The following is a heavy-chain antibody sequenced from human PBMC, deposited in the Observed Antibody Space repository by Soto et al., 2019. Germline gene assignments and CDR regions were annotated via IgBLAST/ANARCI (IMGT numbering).Heavy chain of an antibody. V-gene: IGHV1-18*01. CDR3: ARDQESITDRILQY. CDR2: VSAYNGNT. CDR1: GDTFASFG. J-gene: IGHJ4*02. Sequence: ASVKVSCKASGDTFASFGFSWVRQAPGQGLEWLGWVSAYNGNTHYAQKVRDRVTLTTDTSTNTAYMELRSLTSDDTAVYYCARDQESITDRILQYWGQGTRVTVSS. D-gene: IGHD3-10*01.